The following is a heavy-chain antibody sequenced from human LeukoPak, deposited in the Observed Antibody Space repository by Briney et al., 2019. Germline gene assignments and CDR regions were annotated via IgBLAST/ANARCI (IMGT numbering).Heavy chain of an antibody. D-gene: IGHD6-19*01. CDR2: INSDGSTT. J-gene: IGHJ3*02. Sequence: GGSLRLSCAASGVTFSYYGMHWVRQAPGQGLVWVSRINSDGSTTNYADSVKGRFTISRDNAKNSLYLQMNSLKAEDTAVYYCARVESWAVAGRTHAFDIWGQGTMVTVSS. CDR1: GVTFSYYG. V-gene: IGHV3-74*01. CDR3: ARVESWAVAGRTHAFDI.